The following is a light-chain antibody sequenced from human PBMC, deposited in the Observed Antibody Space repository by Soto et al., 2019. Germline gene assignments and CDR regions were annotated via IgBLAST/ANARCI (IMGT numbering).Light chain of an antibody. Sequence: EIVLTQSPGTLSLSPGERATLSCRASQSVTNNYLDWFQQKPGQAPRLLIYDASIRADDIPDRFSGSGSETDFTLTISRLEPEDSAVYYCQQCSFSPRTFGQGTKVDIK. CDR3: QQCSFSPRT. V-gene: IGKV3-20*01. J-gene: IGKJ1*01. CDR2: DAS. CDR1: QSVTNNY.